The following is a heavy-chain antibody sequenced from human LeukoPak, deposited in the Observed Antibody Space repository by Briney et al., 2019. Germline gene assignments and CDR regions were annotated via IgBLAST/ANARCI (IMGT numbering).Heavy chain of an antibody. CDR2: INPNSGGT. Sequence: ASVKVSCKASGGTFSSYAISWVRQAPGQGLEWMGWINPNSGGTNYAQKFQGRVTMTRDTSISTAYMELSRLRSDDTAVYYCARAIVGATSYPVGDFDYWGQGTLVTVSS. CDR1: GGTFSSYA. CDR3: ARAIVGATSYPVGDFDY. J-gene: IGHJ4*02. D-gene: IGHD1-26*01. V-gene: IGHV1-2*02.